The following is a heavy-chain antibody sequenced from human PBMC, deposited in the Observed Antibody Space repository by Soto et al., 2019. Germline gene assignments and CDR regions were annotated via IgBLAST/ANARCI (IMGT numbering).Heavy chain of an antibody. V-gene: IGHV1-3*01. CDR1: GYTFTSYA. J-gene: IGHJ4*02. D-gene: IGHD3-3*01. CDR2: INAGNGNT. Sequence: QVQLVQSGAEVKKPGASVKVSCKASGYTFTSYAMHWVRQAPGQRLEWMGWINAGNGNTKYSQKFQGRVTITRDTSASTAYMELSSLRSEDTAVYYCARALTIFGVVIGYWGQGTLVTVSS. CDR3: ARALTIFGVVIGY.